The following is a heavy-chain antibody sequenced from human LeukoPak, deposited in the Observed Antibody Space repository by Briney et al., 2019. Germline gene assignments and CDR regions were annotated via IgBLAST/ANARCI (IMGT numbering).Heavy chain of an antibody. CDR2: IYTSGST. V-gene: IGHV4-4*07. D-gene: IGHD1-26*01. CDR3: ARAGYSGSYSYFDY. CDR1: GGSISNYY. J-gene: IGHJ4*02. Sequence: SETLSLTCTVSGGSISNYYWSWIRQPAAKGLEWIGRIYTSGSTNYNPSLKSRVTISVDKSKNQFSLKLSSVTAADTAVYYCARAGYSGSYSYFDYWGQGTLVTVSS.